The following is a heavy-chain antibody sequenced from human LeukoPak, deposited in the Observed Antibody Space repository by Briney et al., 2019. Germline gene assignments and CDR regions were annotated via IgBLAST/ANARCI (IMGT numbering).Heavy chain of an antibody. CDR2: INPNSGDT. CDR3: ARVVVGSTTYGY. CDR1: GYTFTSYD. V-gene: IGHV1-2*02. J-gene: IGHJ4*02. D-gene: IGHD1-26*01. Sequence: ASVKVSCKASGYTFTSYDTNWVRQATGQGLEWMAWINPNSGDTNYAQKFQGRVTVTSDTSMTTVYLELSRLRSDDTAMYYCARVVVGSTTYGYWGQGTVVTVSS.